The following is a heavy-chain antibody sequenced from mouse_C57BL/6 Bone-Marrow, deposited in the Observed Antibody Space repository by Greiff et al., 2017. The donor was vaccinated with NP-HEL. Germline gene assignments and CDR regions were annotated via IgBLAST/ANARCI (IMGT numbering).Heavy chain of an antibody. CDR1: GFTFSDYG. CDR3: ARHFPYYYGSSYAMDY. CDR2: ISNLAYSI. V-gene: IGHV5-15*01. J-gene: IGHJ4*01. D-gene: IGHD1-1*01. Sequence: EVHLVESGGGLVQPGGSLKLSCAASGFTFSDYGMAWVRQAPRKGPEWVAFISNLAYSIYYADTVTGRFTISRENAKNTLYLEMSSLRSEDTAMYYCARHFPYYYGSSYAMDYWGQGTSVTVSS.